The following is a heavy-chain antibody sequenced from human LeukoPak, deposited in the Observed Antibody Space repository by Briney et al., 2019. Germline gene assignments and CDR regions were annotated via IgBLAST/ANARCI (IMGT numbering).Heavy chain of an antibody. Sequence: KPSETLSLTCSVFDGSISNYYWSWIRQPPGKGLEWIGYAYYSGSTTYNPSLESRVTISVDTPKNQFSLKLTAVTAADTAVYYCARNSAVATSRSWFDPWGQGTLVTVSS. CDR1: DGSISNYY. CDR3: ARNSAVATSRSWFDP. D-gene: IGHD6-19*01. V-gene: IGHV4-59*08. J-gene: IGHJ5*02. CDR2: AYYSGST.